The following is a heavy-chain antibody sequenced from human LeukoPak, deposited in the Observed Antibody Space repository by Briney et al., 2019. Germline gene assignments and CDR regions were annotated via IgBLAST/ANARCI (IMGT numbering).Heavy chain of an antibody. D-gene: IGHD1/OR15-1a*01. CDR1: GFTFRIFG. V-gene: IGHV3-23*01. CDR2: IGGGDT. CDR3: ATGGRSGVALEQ. J-gene: IGHJ4*02. Sequence: PGGSLRLSCAASGFTFRIFGMTWVRQAPGKGLEWVSSIGGGDTYYADSVMGRFTISRDNSKTTLFLQMNSLKAEDTAVYYCATGGRSGVALEQWGQGTLVTVSS.